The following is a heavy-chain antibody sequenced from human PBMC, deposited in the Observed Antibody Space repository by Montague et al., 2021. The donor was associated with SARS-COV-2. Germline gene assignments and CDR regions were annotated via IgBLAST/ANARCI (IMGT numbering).Heavy chain of an antibody. CDR1: GFSLSTSGMC. J-gene: IGHJ3*02. D-gene: IGHD3-22*01. CDR2: IDWDDDK. Sequence: VKPTQTLTLTCTFSGFSLSTSGMCVSWIRQPPGKALEWLARIDWDDDKYYSTSLKTRLTISKDTSKNQVVLTMTNMDPVDTATYYCARTHYYDSSGYHDAFGIWGQGTMVTVSS. CDR3: ARTHYYDSSGYHDAFGI. V-gene: IGHV2-70*11.